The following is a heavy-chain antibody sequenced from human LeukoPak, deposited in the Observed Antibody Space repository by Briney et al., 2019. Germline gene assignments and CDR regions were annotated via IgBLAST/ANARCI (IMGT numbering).Heavy chain of an antibody. CDR2: IRCDGSNK. J-gene: IGHJ4*02. D-gene: IGHD2-2*03. CDR1: GFTFSSYG. V-gene: IGHV3-30*02. Sequence: PGGSLRLSCAASGFTFSSYGMHWVRQAPGKGLEWVAFIRCDGSNKYYADSVKGRFTISRDNSKNTLYLQMNSLRAEDTAVYYCAKDEFFDGYCSSTSCSVGPFDYWGQGTLVNVSS. CDR3: AKDEFFDGYCSSTSCSVGPFDY.